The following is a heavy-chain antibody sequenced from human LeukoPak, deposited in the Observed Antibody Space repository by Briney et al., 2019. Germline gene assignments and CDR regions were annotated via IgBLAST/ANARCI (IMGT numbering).Heavy chain of an antibody. D-gene: IGHD3-10*01. Sequence: TSETLSLTCTVSGGSISGSYWSWIRQPPGKGLEWIAYMYNSGSTNYNPSLKSRVTISIDTSKNQFSLKLSSVTAADTAVYYCARHGAEGEYYYYYYMDVRGKGTTVTVSS. V-gene: IGHV4-59*08. CDR1: GGSISGSY. CDR2: MYNSGST. CDR3: ARHGAEGEYYYYYYMDV. J-gene: IGHJ6*03.